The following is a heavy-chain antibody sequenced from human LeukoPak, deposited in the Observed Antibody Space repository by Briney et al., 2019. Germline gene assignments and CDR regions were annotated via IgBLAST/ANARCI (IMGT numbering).Heavy chain of an antibody. Sequence: GGSLRLSCAASGFIFSTCAMSWVRQAPGKGLEWVSSIGASDTYFADSVKGRFTVSRDNSKNTLYLQLNSLRAEDTVVYYCAKDAIPGNSIWDYFAYWGQGTLVTVSS. CDR1: GFIFSTCA. CDR3: AKDAIPGNSIWDYFAY. CDR2: IGASDT. V-gene: IGHV3-23*01. D-gene: IGHD1-7*01. J-gene: IGHJ4*02.